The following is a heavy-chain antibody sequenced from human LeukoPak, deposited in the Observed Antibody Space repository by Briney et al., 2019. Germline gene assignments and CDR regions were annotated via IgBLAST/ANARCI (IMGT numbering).Heavy chain of an antibody. CDR3: ASFGRAGGWGAFDI. CDR1: GYSISSGYY. Sequence: SETLSLTCTVSGYSISSGYYWGWIRQPPGKGLEWIGYIYYSGSTNYNPSLKSRVTISVDTSKNQFSLKLSSVTAADTAVYYCASFGRAGGWGAFDIWGQGTMVTVSS. J-gene: IGHJ3*02. CDR2: IYYSGST. D-gene: IGHD6-19*01. V-gene: IGHV4-38-2*02.